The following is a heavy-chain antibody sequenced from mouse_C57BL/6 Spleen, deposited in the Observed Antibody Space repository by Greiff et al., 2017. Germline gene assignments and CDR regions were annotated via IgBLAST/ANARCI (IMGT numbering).Heavy chain of an antibody. CDR2: IHPNSGST. J-gene: IGHJ4*01. Sequence: QVQLQQSGAELVKPGASVKLSCKASGYTFTSYWMHWVKQRPGQGLEWIGMIHPNSGSTNYNEKFKSKATLTVDKSSSTAYMQLSSLTSEDSAVYYCARGTTVVDAMDYWGQGTSVTVSS. CDR3: ARGTTVVDAMDY. V-gene: IGHV1-64*01. D-gene: IGHD1-1*01. CDR1: GYTFTSYW.